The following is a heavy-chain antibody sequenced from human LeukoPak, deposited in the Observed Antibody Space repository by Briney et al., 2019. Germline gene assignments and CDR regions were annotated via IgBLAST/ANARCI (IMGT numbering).Heavy chain of an antibody. CDR1: GGSISTYY. Sequence: SETLSLTCTVSGGSISTYYWSWIRQPPGKGLEWIGNIYYSGSTIYNPSLKSRVTMSVDTSKNQFSLKLSSVTAADTAVYYCARDEVDRLTHYPGAYDFWGQGTMVTVSS. D-gene: IGHD3-9*01. V-gene: IGHV4-59*12. CDR3: ARDEVDRLTHYPGAYDF. J-gene: IGHJ3*01. CDR2: IYYSGST.